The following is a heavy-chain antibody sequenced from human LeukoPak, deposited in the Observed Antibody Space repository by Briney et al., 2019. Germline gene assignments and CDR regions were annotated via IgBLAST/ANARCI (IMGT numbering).Heavy chain of an antibody. D-gene: IGHD3-10*01. CDR2: MYHGGST. J-gene: IGHJ6*02. CDR1: GGSISVGGYY. CDR3: ARDKGSPLSYYYYGMDV. V-gene: IGHV4-31*03. Sequence: SETLSLTCTVSGGSISVGGYYWSWIRQHPGKGLEWIGNMYHGGSTYYNPSLKSRVTILLDTSKNQFSLKMSSVTAADTAVYYCARDKGSPLSYYYYGMDVWSQGTTVTVSS.